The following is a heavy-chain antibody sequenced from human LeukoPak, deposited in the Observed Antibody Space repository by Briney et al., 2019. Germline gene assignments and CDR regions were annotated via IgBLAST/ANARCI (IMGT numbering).Heavy chain of an antibody. CDR2: ISSSSTI. D-gene: IGHD4-17*01. V-gene: IGHV3-48*02. J-gene: IGHJ4*02. Sequence: RGGSLRLSCAASGFTFSTYSMNWVRQAPGKGLEWVSYISSSSTIYYADSVKGRFTISRDNAKNSLYVQMNSLRDEDTAVYYCARGVRYFDYWGQGTLVTVSS. CDR3: ARGVRYFDY. CDR1: GFTFSTYS.